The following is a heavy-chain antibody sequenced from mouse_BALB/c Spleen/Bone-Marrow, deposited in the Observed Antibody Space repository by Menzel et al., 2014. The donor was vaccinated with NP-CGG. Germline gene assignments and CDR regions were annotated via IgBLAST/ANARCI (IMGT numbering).Heavy chain of an antibody. V-gene: IGHV1S56*01. CDR3: AREADWNFDY. Sequence: VKLQESGPELVKPGASVRISCKASGYTFTNYYIHWVKQMPGQGLEWIGWIYPGNVNSKYNEEFKGKATLTADKSSSTAYMQLSSLTSEDSAVYFCAREADWNFDYWGQGTPLTVSS. CDR2: IYPGNVNS. J-gene: IGHJ2*01. CDR1: GYTFTNYY. D-gene: IGHD2-13*01.